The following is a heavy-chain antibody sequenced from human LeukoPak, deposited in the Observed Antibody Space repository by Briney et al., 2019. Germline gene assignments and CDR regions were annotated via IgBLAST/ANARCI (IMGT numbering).Heavy chain of an antibody. CDR3: ARVRGYYDSSGYDY. J-gene: IGHJ4*02. D-gene: IGHD3-22*01. CDR1: GASISSYY. Sequence: KASETLSLTCTVSGASISSYYWSWIRQPPGKGLDWIGYIYYSGSTNYNPALKSRVTISEDTSKNQISLKLSSVTAADTAVYYCARVRGYYDSSGYDYWGQGTLVTVSS. V-gene: IGHV4-59*01. CDR2: IYYSGST.